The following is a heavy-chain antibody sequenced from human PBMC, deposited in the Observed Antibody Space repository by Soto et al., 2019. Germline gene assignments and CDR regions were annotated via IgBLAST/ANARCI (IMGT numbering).Heavy chain of an antibody. J-gene: IGHJ4*02. Sequence: WGSLRLSCAASGFSFSTFLMHWVRQVPGEGLVWVSRISGDGVSTGYADSVKGRFTVSRDNAKNTLYLQMSSLRAEDTAVYYCARDAVLGSGSLDYWGQGTVVTVSS. CDR3: ARDAVLGSGSLDY. CDR2: ISGDGVST. V-gene: IGHV3-74*01. CDR1: GFSFSTFL. D-gene: IGHD3-10*01.